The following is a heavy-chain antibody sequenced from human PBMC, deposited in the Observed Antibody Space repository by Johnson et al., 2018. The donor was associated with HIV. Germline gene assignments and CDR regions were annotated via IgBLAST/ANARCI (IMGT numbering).Heavy chain of an antibody. J-gene: IGHJ3*02. V-gene: IGHV3-74*02. CDR1: GSTFSSYW. CDR3: ATIAAHGAAFDI. D-gene: IGHD6-25*01. Sequence: MLLVESGGGLVQPGGSLRLSCAASGSTFSSYWMHWVRQAPGKGLVWVSRINSDGSSTRYADSVKGRFTVSRDNSKNTLYLQMNSLRPEDTAAYYCATIAAHGAAFDIWGQGTMVTVSS. CDR2: INSDGSST.